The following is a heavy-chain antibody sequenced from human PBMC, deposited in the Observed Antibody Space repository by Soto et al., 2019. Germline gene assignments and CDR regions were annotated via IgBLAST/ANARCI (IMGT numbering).Heavy chain of an antibody. Sequence: SETLSLTCTVSGGSISGYYWTWIRQSPGRGLEWLGFISDSGKTDSDASLKGRLAISLNTSRSQFSLSLTSVTAADTALYYCVRGREIYGEWDYYDYWGQGALVTVSS. J-gene: IGHJ4*02. V-gene: IGHV4-59*01. CDR1: GGSISGYY. CDR2: ISDSGKT. D-gene: IGHD2-8*01. CDR3: VRGREIYGEWDYYDY.